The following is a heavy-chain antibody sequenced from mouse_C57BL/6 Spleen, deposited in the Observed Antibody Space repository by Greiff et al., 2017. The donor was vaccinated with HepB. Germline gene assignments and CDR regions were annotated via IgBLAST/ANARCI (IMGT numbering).Heavy chain of an antibody. Sequence: EVQLQQSGAELVKPGASVKLSCTASGFNIKDYYMHWVKQRTEQGLEWIGRIDPEDGETKYAPKFQGKATITADTSSNTAYLQLSSLTSEDTAVYDCARVPITTVGYWYFDGWGTGTTFTVSS. D-gene: IGHD1-1*01. CDR1: GFNIKDYY. CDR2: IDPEDGET. V-gene: IGHV14-2*01. J-gene: IGHJ1*03. CDR3: ARVPITTVGYWYFDG.